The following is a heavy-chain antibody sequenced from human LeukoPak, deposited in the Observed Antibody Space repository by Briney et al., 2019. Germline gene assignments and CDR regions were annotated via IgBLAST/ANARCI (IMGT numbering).Heavy chain of an antibody. CDR2: INPNNGAT. J-gene: IGHJ6*03. V-gene: IGHV1-2*02. CDR3: ARDVVVVVGASRSNFYFYMDV. CDR1: GYTFTGYY. D-gene: IGHD2-15*01. Sequence: GASVKVSCKASGYTFTGYYIHWVRQAPGQGLEWMGWINPNNGATNYAQKFQGRITITRDTSITTAYMELSSLRSDDTAIYHCARDVVVVVGASRSNFYFYMDVWGKGTTVTVSS.